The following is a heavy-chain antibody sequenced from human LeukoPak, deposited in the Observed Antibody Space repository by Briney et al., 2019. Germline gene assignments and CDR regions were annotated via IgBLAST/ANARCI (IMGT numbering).Heavy chain of an antibody. Sequence: GASVKVSCTASGYTFTSYGITWVRQAPGQGLEWMGWISAYNGNTNYAQKLQGRVTMTTDTSTSTDYMELNSLRSDDTAVYYCARTRGSHISMAYLDYWGQGTLVTVSS. D-gene: IGHD2/OR15-2a*01. V-gene: IGHV1-18*01. J-gene: IGHJ4*02. CDR2: ISAYNGNT. CDR3: ARTRGSHISMAYLDY. CDR1: GYTFTSYG.